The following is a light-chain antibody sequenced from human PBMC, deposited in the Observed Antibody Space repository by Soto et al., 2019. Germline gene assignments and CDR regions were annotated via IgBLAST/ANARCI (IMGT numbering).Light chain of an antibody. CDR2: DAS. Sequence: EIGLPQSPAPLSLSPGERTPLACRARQSVSSDLAWYQQKAGQAPRLLIYDASNMATGIPARFGGRGSGTDFTVTIIRLEPADFPVEYGHHLRYWPLSCGQWPRVEIK. CDR3: HHLRYWPLS. J-gene: IGKJ5*01. CDR1: QSVSSD. V-gene: IGKV3-11*01.